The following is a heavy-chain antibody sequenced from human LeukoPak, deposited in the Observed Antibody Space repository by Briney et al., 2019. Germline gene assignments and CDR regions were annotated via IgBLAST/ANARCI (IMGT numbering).Heavy chain of an antibody. Sequence: GGSLRLSCAASGFIFSSYAMHWVRQAPGKGLEWVAVISYDGSNKYYADSVKGRFTISRDNSKNTLYLQMNSLRAEDTAVYYCARDNSGSAFDPLGQGTPVTVSS. CDR1: GFIFSSYA. CDR2: ISYDGSNK. V-gene: IGHV3-30-3*01. D-gene: IGHD1-26*01. J-gene: IGHJ5*02. CDR3: ARDNSGSAFDP.